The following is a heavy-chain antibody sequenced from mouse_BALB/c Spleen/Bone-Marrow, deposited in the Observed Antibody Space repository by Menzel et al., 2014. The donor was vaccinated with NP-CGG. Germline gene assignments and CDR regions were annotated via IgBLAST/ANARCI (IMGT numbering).Heavy chain of an antibody. D-gene: IGHD1-1*01. CDR3: ARSGYYGSSYFDY. J-gene: IGHJ2*01. Sequence: VQLQQSGPELVKPGASVKISCKASGYSFTGYFMNWVMPSHGKSLEWIGRINPYNGDTFYNQKFKGKATLTVDKSSSTAHMELRSLASGDSAVYYCARSGYYGSSYFDYWGQGTTLTVSS. CDR1: GYSFTGYF. CDR2: INPYNGDT. V-gene: IGHV1-20*02.